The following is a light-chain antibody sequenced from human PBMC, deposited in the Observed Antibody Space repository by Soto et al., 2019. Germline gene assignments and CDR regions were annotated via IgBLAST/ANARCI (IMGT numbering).Light chain of an antibody. Sequence: DIQITQSPSSLSAVVGYRITITFRSIQSISRYLNWYQHKPGKAPKLLINAASSLERGVPSRFSGGGSGTDFTLNISSLQPDDFATYYCQKNYRATPWTFGQGTKVDIK. CDR1: QSISRY. CDR2: AAS. CDR3: QKNYRATPWT. V-gene: IGKV1-39*01. J-gene: IGKJ1*01.